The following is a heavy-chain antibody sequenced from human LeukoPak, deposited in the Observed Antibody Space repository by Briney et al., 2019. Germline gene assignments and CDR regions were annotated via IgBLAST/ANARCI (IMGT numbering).Heavy chain of an antibody. D-gene: IGHD3-16*01. Sequence: GGSLRLSCAASGFTFTNYVLSWVRQVPGKGLEWVSVISGSGGTTYYADPVKGRFTVSRDNSKNTLYLQMNSLRADDTAVYYCAKGGSQRSSGGVLDYWGQGTLVTVSS. CDR2: ISGSGGTT. V-gene: IGHV3-23*01. CDR3: AKGGSQRSSGGVLDY. J-gene: IGHJ4*02. CDR1: GFTFTNYV.